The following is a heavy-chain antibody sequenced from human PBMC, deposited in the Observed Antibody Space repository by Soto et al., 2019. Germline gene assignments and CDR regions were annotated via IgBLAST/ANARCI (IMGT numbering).Heavy chain of an antibody. CDR3: ARDKGVVAAAGNDY. V-gene: IGHV3-30-3*01. J-gene: IGHJ4*02. Sequence: QVQLVESGGGVVQPGRSLRLSCAASGFTFSSYAMHWVRQAPGKGLEWVAVISYDGSNKYYADSVKGRFTISRDNSKNTLYLQMNSLRAEDTAVYYCARDKGVVAAAGNDYWGQGTLVTVSS. D-gene: IGHD6-13*01. CDR1: GFTFSSYA. CDR2: ISYDGSNK.